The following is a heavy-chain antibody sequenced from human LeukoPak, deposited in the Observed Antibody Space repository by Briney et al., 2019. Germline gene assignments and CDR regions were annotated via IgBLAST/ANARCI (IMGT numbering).Heavy chain of an antibody. D-gene: IGHD2-21*01. CDR1: GFSFSNYG. CDR2: IRSDGSIK. V-gene: IGHV3-30*02. J-gene: IGHJ4*02. CDR3: AKDLWTPYFDY. Sequence: QPGGSLRLSCTTCGFSFSNYGMHGVRQAPGKGLEWVTFIRSDGSIKYYADSVKGRFTVSRDNSKNKLFLQMTSLRVGDTAVYYCAKDLWTPYFDYWGQGILVTVSS.